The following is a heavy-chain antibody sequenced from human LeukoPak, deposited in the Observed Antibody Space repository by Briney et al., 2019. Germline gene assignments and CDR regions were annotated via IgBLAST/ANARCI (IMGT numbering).Heavy chain of an antibody. CDR1: GFTFDDYA. J-gene: IGHJ6*03. V-gene: IGHV3-21*01. D-gene: IGHD4-11*01. CDR2: ISSSSSYI. CDR3: ARDSDYSNYETYYYYMDV. Sequence: GGSLRLSCAASGFTFDDYAMHWVRQAPGKGLEWVSSISSSSSYIYYADSVKGRFTISRDNAKNSLYLQMNSLRAEDTAVYYCARDSDYSNYETYYYYMDVWGKGTTVTVSS.